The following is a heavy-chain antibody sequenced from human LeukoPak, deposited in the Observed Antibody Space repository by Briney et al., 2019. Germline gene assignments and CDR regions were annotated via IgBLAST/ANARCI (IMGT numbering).Heavy chain of an antibody. CDR2: INPSGGRT. Sequence: ASVKVSCKASGYTFTSYYMHWVRQAPGQGLECMGIINPSGGRTSYAQKFQGRVTMTTDTSTSTAYMELRSLRSDDTAVYYCARGQTNRLLWIGESLSNINPFDYWGQGTLVTVSS. J-gene: IGHJ4*02. CDR3: ARGQTNRLLWIGESLSNINPFDY. CDR1: GYTFTSYY. V-gene: IGHV1-46*01. D-gene: IGHD3-10*01.